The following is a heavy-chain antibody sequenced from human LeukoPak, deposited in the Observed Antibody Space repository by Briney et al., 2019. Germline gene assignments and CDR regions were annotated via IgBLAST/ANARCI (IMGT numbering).Heavy chain of an antibody. Sequence: EASVKVSCKASGYTFTSYGISWVRQAPGQGLEWMGWISAYNGNTNYAQKLQGRVTMTTDTSTSTAYMELRSLRSDDTAVYYCARTRDRTILGYMDVWGKGTTVTISS. CDR2: ISAYNGNT. J-gene: IGHJ6*03. CDR3: ARTRDRTILGYMDV. CDR1: GYTFTSYG. V-gene: IGHV1-18*01. D-gene: IGHD1-14*01.